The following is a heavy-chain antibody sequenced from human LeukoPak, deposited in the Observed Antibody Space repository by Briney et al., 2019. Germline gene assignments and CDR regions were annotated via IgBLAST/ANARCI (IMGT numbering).Heavy chain of an antibody. CDR1: GFTFDDYG. CDR3: VPTLGAAGTPLDS. V-gene: IGHV3-20*01. Sequence: GGSLRLSCAASGFTFDDYGMSWVRQAPGKGLEWVSGINWNADSTGYADSVKGLFTISRDNAKNSLYLEMNSLRVEDTAFYDCVPTLGAAGTPLDSWGQGTLVTVSS. D-gene: IGHD6-13*01. J-gene: IGHJ4*02. CDR2: INWNADST.